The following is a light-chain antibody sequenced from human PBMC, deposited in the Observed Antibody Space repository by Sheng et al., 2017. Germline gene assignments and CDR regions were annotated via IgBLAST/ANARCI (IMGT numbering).Light chain of an antibody. CDR2: KAS. CDR1: QGISSW. J-gene: IGKJ3*01. Sequence: DIQMTQSPSTLSASVGDRVTITCRASQGISSWLAWYQQKPGKAPKLLIYKASALESGVPSRFSGSGSGTEFTLTISSLQSDDFATYYCQQFNSYPFTFGPGTKVDIK. V-gene: IGKV1-5*03. CDR3: QQFNSYPFT.